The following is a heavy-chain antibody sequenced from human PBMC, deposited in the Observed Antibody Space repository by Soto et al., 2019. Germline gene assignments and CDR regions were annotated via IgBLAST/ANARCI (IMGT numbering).Heavy chain of an antibody. Sequence: SETLSLTCTVSGGSISSSSYYWGWIRQPPGKGLEWIGSIYYSGSTYYNPSLKSRVTISVDTSKNQFSLKLSSVTAADTAVYYCARHERSSGWRGAFGIWGQGTMVTVSS. CDR3: ARHERSSGWRGAFGI. V-gene: IGHV4-39*01. J-gene: IGHJ3*02. D-gene: IGHD6-19*01. CDR2: IYYSGST. CDR1: GGSISSSSYY.